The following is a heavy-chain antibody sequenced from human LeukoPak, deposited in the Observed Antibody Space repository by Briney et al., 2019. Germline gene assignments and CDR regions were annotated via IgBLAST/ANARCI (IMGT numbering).Heavy chain of an antibody. CDR2: IKEDGSEK. J-gene: IGHJ4*02. V-gene: IGHV3-7*03. Sequence: GGSLRLSCAASGFTFSSYWMSWVRQAPGKGLEWVANIKEDGSEKYYVDSVKGRFTISRDNAKNSLFLQMNSLRAEDTAVYYCARDLMGIAYRGAFYYWGQGTLVTVSS. D-gene: IGHD6-13*01. CDR3: ARDLMGIAYRGAFYY. CDR1: GFTFSSYW.